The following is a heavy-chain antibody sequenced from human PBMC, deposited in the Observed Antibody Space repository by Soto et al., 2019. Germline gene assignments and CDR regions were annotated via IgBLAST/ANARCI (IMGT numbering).Heavy chain of an antibody. CDR2: IYYSGST. CDR1: GGSISSSIYY. CDR3: ARPLPYSGYEMDV. V-gene: IGHV4-39*01. D-gene: IGHD5-12*01. Sequence: PSETLSLTCTVSGGSISSSIYYWGWIRQPPGKGLEWIGSIYYSGSTYYNPSLKSRVTISVDTSKNQFSLKLSSVTAADTAVYYCARPLPYSGYEMDVWGKGTTVTVSS. J-gene: IGHJ6*04.